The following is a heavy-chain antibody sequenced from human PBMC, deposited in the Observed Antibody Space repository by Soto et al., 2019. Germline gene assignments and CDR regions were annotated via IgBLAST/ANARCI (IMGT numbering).Heavy chain of an antibody. J-gene: IGHJ4*02. D-gene: IGHD3-22*01. CDR3: AGGDYYDSSGYYRPFDY. V-gene: IGHV4-59*01. CDR2: IYYSGST. CDR1: GGCISIYE. Sequence: SESLYITCTFCGGCISIYEWGWIRQPPGKGLEWIGYIYYSGSTNYNPSLKSRVTISVDTSKNQFSLKLRSVTAADTAVYYCAGGDYYDSSGYYRPFDYWGQGTLLTVSS.